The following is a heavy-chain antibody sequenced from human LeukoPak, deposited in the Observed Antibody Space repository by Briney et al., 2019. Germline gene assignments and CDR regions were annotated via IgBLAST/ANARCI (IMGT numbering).Heavy chain of an antibody. CDR1: GGSFSGYY. CDR2: INHSGST. D-gene: IGHD4-23*01. CDR3: ARGTVVDY. V-gene: IGHV4-34*01. J-gene: IGHJ4*02. Sequence: SETLSLTCAVYGGSFSGYYWSWIRQPPGKGLEWIGEINHSGSTNYNPSLKSRVTISVDTFKNQFSLKLSSVTAADTAVYYCARGTVVDYWGQGTLVTVSS.